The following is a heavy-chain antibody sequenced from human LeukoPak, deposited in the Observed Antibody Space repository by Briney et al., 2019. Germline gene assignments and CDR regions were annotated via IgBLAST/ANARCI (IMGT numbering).Heavy chain of an antibody. D-gene: IGHD6-19*01. V-gene: IGHV3-30*04. CDR3: ARDLVSSSGWYRRFHYNWFDP. CDR1: GFTFSSYA. CDR2: ISYDGSNK. Sequence: QPGGSLRLSCAASGFTFSSYAMHWVRQAPGKGLEWVAVISYDGSNKYYADSVKGRFTISRDNAKNSLYLQMNSLRAEDTAMYYCARDLVSSSGWYRRFHYNWFDPWGQGTLVTVSP. J-gene: IGHJ5*02.